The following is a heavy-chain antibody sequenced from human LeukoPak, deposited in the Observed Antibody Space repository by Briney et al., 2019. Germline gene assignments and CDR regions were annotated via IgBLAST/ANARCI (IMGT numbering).Heavy chain of an antibody. CDR3: ATKLMAGYSSGWYDYYYMDV. D-gene: IGHD6-19*01. CDR1: GGSISSGDYY. Sequence: SETLSLTCTVSGGSISSGDYYWSWIRQPPGKGLEWIGYIYYSGSTYCNPSLKSRVTISVDTSKNQFSLKLSSVTAADTAVYYCATKLMAGYSSGWYDYYYMDVWGKGTTVTVSS. CDR2: IYYSGST. V-gene: IGHV4-30-4*08. J-gene: IGHJ6*03.